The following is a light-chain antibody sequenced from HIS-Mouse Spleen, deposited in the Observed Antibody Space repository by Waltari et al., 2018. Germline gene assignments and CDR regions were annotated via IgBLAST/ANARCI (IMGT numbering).Light chain of an antibody. J-gene: IGLJ3*02. CDR3: SSYTSSSTWV. Sequence: QSALTQPASVSGSPGQSITIPCTGTSSDVGRYNYVPWYQQHPGKAPKLMIYEVSNRPSGVSNRFSGSKSGNTASLTISGLQAEDEADYYCSSYTSSSTWVFGGGTKLTVL. CDR2: EVS. V-gene: IGLV2-14*01. CDR1: SSDVGRYNY.